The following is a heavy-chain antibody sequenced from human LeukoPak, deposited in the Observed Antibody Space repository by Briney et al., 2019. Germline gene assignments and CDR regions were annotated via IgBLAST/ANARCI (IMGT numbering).Heavy chain of an antibody. V-gene: IGHV4-59*01. CDR1: GASINNYY. CDR3: TRVVNGGHFDY. Sequence: SETLSLTCSVSGASINNYYWTWIRQPPGKGLEWIGYVYHTGASGYHPSLKSRVAMSLDTSKNQVSLNLRSVPAADTAVYFCTRVVNGGHFDYWGQGNLVTVSS. D-gene: IGHD2-8*01. J-gene: IGHJ4*02. CDR2: VYHTGAS.